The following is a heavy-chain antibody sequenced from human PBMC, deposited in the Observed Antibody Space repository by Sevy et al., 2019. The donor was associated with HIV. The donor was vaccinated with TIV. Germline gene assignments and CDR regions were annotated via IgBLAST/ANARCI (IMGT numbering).Heavy chain of an antibody. J-gene: IGHJ4*02. CDR2: ISAHNANT. D-gene: IGHD3-9*01. Sequence: ASVKFSCKASGYSFSNYGISWVRQAPGQGLEWMGWISAHNANTNYAQKLQDRVTMTTDTSTSTAYMELRSLRSDDTAVYYCARAVPYYDILTGRNYFDYWGQGTLVTVSS. CDR3: ARAVPYYDILTGRNYFDY. CDR1: GYSFSNYG. V-gene: IGHV1-18*01.